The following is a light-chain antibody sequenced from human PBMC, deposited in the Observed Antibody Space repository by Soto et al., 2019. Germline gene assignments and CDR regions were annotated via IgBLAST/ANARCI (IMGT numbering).Light chain of an antibody. Sequence: EIVLTLSPGTLSLSPGERATLSCRASQSIGYYLAWYQEKPGQAPRLLIYGASSRATGIPDRFSGSGSGTDFTLTISRLEPEDFAVYYCQQYGSSLTWTFGQGTKVDIK. J-gene: IGKJ1*01. CDR3: QQYGSSLTWT. V-gene: IGKV3-20*01. CDR2: GAS. CDR1: QSIGYY.